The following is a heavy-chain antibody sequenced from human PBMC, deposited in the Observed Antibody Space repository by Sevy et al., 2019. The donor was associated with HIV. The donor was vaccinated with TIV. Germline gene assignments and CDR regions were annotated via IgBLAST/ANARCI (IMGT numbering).Heavy chain of an antibody. D-gene: IGHD1-26*01. V-gene: IGHV3-53*01. Sequence: GGSLRLSCAASGFTVSSNYMSWVRQAPGKGLEWVSVIYSGGSTYYADSVKGRFTISRDNSKNTLYLQMNSLRAEDTAGYYWASLGSYSGSDYFDYWGQGTLVTVS. CDR2: IYSGGST. CDR3: ASLGSYSGSDYFDY. J-gene: IGHJ4*02. CDR1: GFTVSSNY.